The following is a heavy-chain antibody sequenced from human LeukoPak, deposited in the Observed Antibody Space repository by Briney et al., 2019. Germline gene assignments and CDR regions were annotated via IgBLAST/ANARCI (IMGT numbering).Heavy chain of an antibody. J-gene: IGHJ4*02. V-gene: IGHV4-38-2*01. CDR3: ARSVRGEDY. CDR1: GYSISSGYY. CDR2: IYHSGST. Sequence: SETLSLTCAVSGYSISSGYYWGWIRQPPGKGLEWIGSIYHSGSTYYNPSLKSRVTISVDTSKNQFSLKLSSVTAADTAVYYCARSVRGEDYWGQGTLVTASS. D-gene: IGHD3-10*01.